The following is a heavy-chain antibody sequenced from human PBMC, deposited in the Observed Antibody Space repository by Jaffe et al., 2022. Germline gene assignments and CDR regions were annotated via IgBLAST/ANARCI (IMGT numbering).Heavy chain of an antibody. V-gene: IGHV4-34*01. Sequence: QVQLQQWGAGLLKPSETLSLTCAVYGGSFSGYYWSWIRQPPGKGLEWIGEINHSGSTNYNPSLKSRVTISVDTSKNQFSLKLSSVTAADTAVYYCARRTTMVQGVIIPGYFDLWGRGTLVTVSS. CDR1: GGSFSGYY. CDR2: INHSGST. CDR3: ARRTTMVQGVIIPGYFDL. D-gene: IGHD3-10*01. J-gene: IGHJ2*01.